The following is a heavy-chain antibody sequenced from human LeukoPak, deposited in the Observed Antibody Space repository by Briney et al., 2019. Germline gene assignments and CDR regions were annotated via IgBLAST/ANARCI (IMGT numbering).Heavy chain of an antibody. CDR1: GFTFSSYS. Sequence: GGSLRLSCAASGFTFSSYSMNWVRQAPGKGLERVSYISSSSTIYYADSVKGRFTISRDNAKNSLYLQMNSLRAEDTAVYYCARGGGYCSSTSCYTPFGYWGQGTLVTVSS. J-gene: IGHJ4*02. CDR3: ARGGGYCSSTSCYTPFGY. D-gene: IGHD2-2*02. V-gene: IGHV3-48*01. CDR2: ISSSSTI.